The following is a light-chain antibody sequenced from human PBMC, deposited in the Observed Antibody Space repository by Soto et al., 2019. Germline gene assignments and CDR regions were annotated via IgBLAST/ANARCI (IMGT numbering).Light chain of an antibody. CDR3: QETYSIPPF. V-gene: IGKV1-39*01. Sequence: DIQMTQSPSSLSASVGDSVTITCRASQSISNDLNWYQQKPGKAPKLLIYAASSLQSGVPSRFSGSGSGTDFTLTISSLQPEDFATYYCQETYSIPPFFGHGTKVDIK. CDR1: QSISND. CDR2: AAS. J-gene: IGKJ2*01.